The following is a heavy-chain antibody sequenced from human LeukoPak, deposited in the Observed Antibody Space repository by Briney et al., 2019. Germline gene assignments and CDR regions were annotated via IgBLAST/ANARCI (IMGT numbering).Heavy chain of an antibody. V-gene: IGHV4-59*08. Sequence: SETLSLTCTVSGGSISSFYWSWIRQPPGKGLEWIGYIYYSGSTNYNPSLKSRVTISVDTSKNQFSLKLNSVTAADTAIYSCARNSPPHAYYFDFWGQGTLVTVSS. J-gene: IGHJ4*02. CDR1: GGSISSFY. D-gene: IGHD2-2*01. CDR3: ARNSPPHAYYFDF. CDR2: IYYSGST.